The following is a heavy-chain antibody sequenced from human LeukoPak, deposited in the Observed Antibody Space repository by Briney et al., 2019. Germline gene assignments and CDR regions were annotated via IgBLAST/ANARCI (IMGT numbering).Heavy chain of an antibody. CDR2: IGIRGDT. CDR3: ARGGIQVSGIDEFDY. Sequence: PGGSLRLSCAASGFTLIDYDMHWVRQVIGKGLEWVSAIGIRGDTHYSGSVKGRFTISRENAESSLYLQMNSLRAEDTAVYYCARGGIQVSGIDEFDYWGQRTLVTVSS. D-gene: IGHD6-19*01. J-gene: IGHJ4*02. V-gene: IGHV3-13*01. CDR1: GFTLIDYD.